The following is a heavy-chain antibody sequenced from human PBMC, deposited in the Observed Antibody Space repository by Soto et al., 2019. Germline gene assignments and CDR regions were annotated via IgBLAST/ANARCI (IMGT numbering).Heavy chain of an antibody. Sequence: QVHQVQSGAEVKNPGASVTVSCKGSGYDFTTYGITWVRQAPGQGLEWMAWISAHNGNTNYAPNLHGRVTVTRDTSTSTAYIELRSLRSDDTAVYYCARGRYGDYWGQGALVTVSS. CDR2: ISAHNGNT. V-gene: IGHV1-18*01. CDR1: GYDFTTYG. CDR3: ARGRYGDY. D-gene: IGHD1-1*01. J-gene: IGHJ4*02.